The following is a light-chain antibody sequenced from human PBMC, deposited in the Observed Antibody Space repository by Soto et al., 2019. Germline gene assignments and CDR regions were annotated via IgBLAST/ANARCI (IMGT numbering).Light chain of an antibody. Sequence: ATQRTQSPASLSASVGDRITGTCRASRDIGSDLIWYQQKPGKAPTLLIYAASNLQSGVPSRFRGSRSGTEFTLTVSSLQSEDFAVYYCQQYNNWPRTFGQGTKVDI. CDR1: RDIGSD. J-gene: IGKJ1*01. V-gene: IGKV1-6*02. CDR3: QQYNNWPRT. CDR2: AAS.